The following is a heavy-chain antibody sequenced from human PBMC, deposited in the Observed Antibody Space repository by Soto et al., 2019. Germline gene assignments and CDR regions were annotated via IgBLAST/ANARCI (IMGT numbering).Heavy chain of an antibody. D-gene: IGHD1-1*01. CDR3: SKQTTESHDGRDHYDY. J-gene: IGHJ4*02. CDR2: IVGGGDYT. V-gene: IGHV3-23*01. CDR1: GFTFGSYA. Sequence: EVQLSESGGTLVQPGGSLRLSCVASGFTFGSYAMHWVRQAPGKGLEWVSSIVGGGDYTFYADSVKGRFTISRDNSKNXLYLQMNTLRVDDTAVYYCSKQTTESHDGRDHYDYWGQGTLVTVSS.